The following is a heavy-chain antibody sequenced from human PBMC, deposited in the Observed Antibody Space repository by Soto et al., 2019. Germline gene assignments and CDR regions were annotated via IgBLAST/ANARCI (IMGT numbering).Heavy chain of an antibody. D-gene: IGHD3-10*02. CDR3: ARQAAARSADVVSVRV. CDR2: IFYSGNL. CDR1: GGSISGSPYS. V-gene: IGHV4-39*01. J-gene: IGHJ3*01. Sequence: QLPLQESGPGLVKPSETLSLSCIVSGGSISGSPYSWAWLRQPPGQALEWIGTIFYSGNLYYSASLKSLVCISVDTPKEQFSLTVRSVTAADSAVYYCARQAAARSADVVSVRVCGEGTPVTLAS.